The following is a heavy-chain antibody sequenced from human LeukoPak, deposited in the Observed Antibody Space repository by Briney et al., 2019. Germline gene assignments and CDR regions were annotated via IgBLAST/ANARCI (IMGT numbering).Heavy chain of an antibody. CDR2: IYSGGST. CDR1: GFAVSSNY. V-gene: IGHV3-53*01. J-gene: IGHJ4*02. CDR3: ARGIAAAGTFDY. D-gene: IGHD6-13*01. Sequence: GGSLRLSCAASGFAVSSNYMSWVRQAPGKGLEWVSVIYSGGSTYYADSVKGRFTISRDNSKNTLYLQMNSLKAEDTAVYYCARGIAAAGTFDYWGQGTLVTVSS.